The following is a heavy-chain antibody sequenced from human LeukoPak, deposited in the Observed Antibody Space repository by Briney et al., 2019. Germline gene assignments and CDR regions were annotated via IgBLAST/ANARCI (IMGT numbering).Heavy chain of an antibody. CDR3: ARALQSSGWYLGNAFDI. Sequence: SETLSLTCAVYGGSFSGYYWSWIRQPPGKGLEWVGEINHSGSTNYSPSLKSRVTISVDTSKNQFSLKLSSVTAADTAVYYCARALQSSGWYLGNAFDIWGQGTMVTVSS. CDR1: GGSFSGYY. J-gene: IGHJ3*02. CDR2: INHSGST. V-gene: IGHV4-34*01. D-gene: IGHD6-19*01.